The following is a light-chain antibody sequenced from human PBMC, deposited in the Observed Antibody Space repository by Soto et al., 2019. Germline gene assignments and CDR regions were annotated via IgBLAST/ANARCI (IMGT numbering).Light chain of an antibody. J-gene: IGKJ2*01. CDR1: QSVLFRSDNKNY. Sequence: DLVMTQSPDSLAVSLGERATINCKSSQSVLFRSDNKNYLAWYQQRSGQPPKLLIYWASTRESGVPDRFSGSGSGTEFTLAISSLQAEDVAVYYCQQYYTSPDTFGQGTKLEIK. CDR2: WAS. V-gene: IGKV4-1*01. CDR3: QQYYTSPDT.